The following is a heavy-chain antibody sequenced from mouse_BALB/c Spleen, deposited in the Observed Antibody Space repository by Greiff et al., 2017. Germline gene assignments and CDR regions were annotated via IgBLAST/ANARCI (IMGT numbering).Heavy chain of an antibody. Sequence: QVQLKQSGAELMKPGASVKISCKATGYTFSSYWIEWVKQRPGHGLEWIGEILPESGSTNYNEKFKGKATFTADTSSNTAYMQLSSLTSEDSAVYYCARGPAWFAYWGQGTLVTVS. CDR2: ILPESGST. J-gene: IGHJ3*01. CDR1: GYTFSSYW. CDR3: ARGPAWFAY. V-gene: IGHV1-9*01.